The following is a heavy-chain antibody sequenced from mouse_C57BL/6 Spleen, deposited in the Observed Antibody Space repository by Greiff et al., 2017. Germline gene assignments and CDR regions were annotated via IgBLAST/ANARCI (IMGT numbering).Heavy chain of an antibody. V-gene: IGHV14-4*01. CDR2: IEPENGDT. CDR3: TTWRDYDAMDY. CDR1: GFNIKDDY. J-gene: IGHJ4*01. Sequence: VQLQQSGAELVRPGASVKLSCTASGFNIKDDYMHWVKQRPEQGLEWIGWIEPENGDTEYASKFQGKASITADTSSNTAYLQLSSLTSEDTAVYYCTTWRDYDAMDYWGQGTSVTVAS.